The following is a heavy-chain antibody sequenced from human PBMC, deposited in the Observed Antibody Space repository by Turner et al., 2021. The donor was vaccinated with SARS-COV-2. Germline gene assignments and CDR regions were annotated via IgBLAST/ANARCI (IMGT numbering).Heavy chain of an antibody. V-gene: IGHV3-30*18. CDR3: AKQGGPYCSGGSCYLHYFDY. D-gene: IGHD2-15*01. CDR1: GFPFSSYG. J-gene: IGHJ4*02. Sequence: VQLVESGGGVVQPWRSLRLSCAASGFPFSSYGMHWVRQAPGKGLEWVAVISYDGGNKYYADSVKGRITISRDNSKNTLYLQMNSLRAEDTAVYYCAKQGGPYCSGGSCYLHYFDYWGQGTLVTVSS. CDR2: ISYDGGNK.